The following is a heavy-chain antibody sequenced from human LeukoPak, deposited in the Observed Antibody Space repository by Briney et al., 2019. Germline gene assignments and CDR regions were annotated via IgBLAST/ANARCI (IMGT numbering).Heavy chain of an antibody. J-gene: IGHJ4*02. CDR1: GFTFTNYG. Sequence: PGGSLRLSCVASGFTFTNYGMDWVRQAPGEGLEWVSGVSNRDGSAYYADSVKGRFSVSRDNSKNTLHLQINSLRDEDTALYYCASGMAMTGDGPFDFWGQGTRVTVSS. D-gene: IGHD6-19*01. CDR2: VSNRDGSA. V-gene: IGHV3-23*01. CDR3: ASGMAMTGDGPFDF.